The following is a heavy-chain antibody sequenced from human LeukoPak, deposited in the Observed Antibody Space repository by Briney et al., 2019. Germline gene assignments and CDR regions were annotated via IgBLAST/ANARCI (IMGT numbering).Heavy chain of an antibody. J-gene: IGHJ6*03. CDR3: ARVITILGVVKTGYYYMDV. CDR2: INTDGSST. D-gene: IGHD3-3*01. Sequence: GGSLRLSCAASGFTFTSYTMSWVRQAPGKGLEWVSRINTDGSSTTYADSVKGRFTISRDNAKNTLYLQMNSLRAEDTAVYYCARVITILGVVKTGYYYMDVWGKGTTVIVSS. CDR1: GFTFTSYT. V-gene: IGHV3-74*01.